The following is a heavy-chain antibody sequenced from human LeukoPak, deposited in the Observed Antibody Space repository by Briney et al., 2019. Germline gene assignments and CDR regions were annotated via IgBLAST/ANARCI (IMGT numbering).Heavy chain of an antibody. CDR3: ARGFDGRSGFDI. D-gene: IGHD3-10*01. CDR1: GFTFSNYA. J-gene: IGHJ3*02. V-gene: IGHV3-23*01. CDR2: ISSGSDRT. Sequence: GGSLRLSCAASGFTFSNYAMSWVRQAPGKGLEWVSAISSGSDRTNYGRSVKGRFTISRDNAKNSLYLQMNSLRAEDTTLYYCARGFDGRSGFDIWGQGTMVTVSS.